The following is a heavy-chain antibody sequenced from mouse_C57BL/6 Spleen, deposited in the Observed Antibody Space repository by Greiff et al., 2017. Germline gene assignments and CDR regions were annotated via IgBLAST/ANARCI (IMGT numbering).Heavy chain of an antibody. J-gene: IGHJ2*01. V-gene: IGHV1-7*01. CDR2: INPSSGYT. CDR1: GYTFTSYW. Sequence: VQLQQSGAELAKPGASVKLSCKASGYTFTSYWMHWVKQRPGHGLEWIGSINPSSGYTNYNQKFKDKAILPADKTSSTAYLRLRSLTYEDSAIYDEAREMSSVGGDYGGQGTTLTVSS. D-gene: IGHD1-1*01. CDR3: AREMSSVGGDY.